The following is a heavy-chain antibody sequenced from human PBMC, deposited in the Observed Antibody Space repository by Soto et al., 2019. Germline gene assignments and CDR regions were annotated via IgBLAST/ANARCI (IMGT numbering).Heavy chain of an antibody. D-gene: IGHD3-10*01. CDR2: IFHDGTT. J-gene: IGHJ4*02. V-gene: IGHV4-4*02. CDR1: GVSLTSGNW. CDR3: ARLVYDTRLNYMYFDF. Sequence: TSETLSLTCAVSGVSLTSGNWWTWVRQSPQRGLEYIGEIFHDGTTNYYPSFERRVAMSVDTSRNQFSLKLTSVTAADTAVYFCARLVYDTRLNYMYFDFWGPGTLVTVSS.